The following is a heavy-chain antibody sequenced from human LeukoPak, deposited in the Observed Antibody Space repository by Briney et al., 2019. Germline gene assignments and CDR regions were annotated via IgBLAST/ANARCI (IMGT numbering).Heavy chain of an antibody. V-gene: IGHV3-23*01. CDR1: GFTFGSYT. Sequence: PGGSLRLSCAASGFTFGSYTMSWVRQAPGKGLEWVSFITESSGSTYYADSVKGRFTISRDNSKNALYLQMNSLRAEDTAVYYCAKVPRLTTGYWGRGTLVTVSS. J-gene: IGHJ4*02. D-gene: IGHD4-17*01. CDR3: AKVPRLTTGY. CDR2: ITESSGST.